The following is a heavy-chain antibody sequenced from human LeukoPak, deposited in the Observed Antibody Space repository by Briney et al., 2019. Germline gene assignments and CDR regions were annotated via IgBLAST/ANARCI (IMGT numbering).Heavy chain of an antibody. Sequence: SETLSLTCAVSGYSISSGYYWGWIRQPPGKGLEWIGSIYHSGSTNYNPSLKSRVTISVDTSKNQFSLKLSSVTAADTAVYYCARLEAYCGGDCYIFDYWGQGTLVTVSS. CDR1: GYSISSGYY. J-gene: IGHJ4*02. D-gene: IGHD2-21*02. V-gene: IGHV4-38-2*01. CDR2: IYHSGST. CDR3: ARLEAYCGGDCYIFDY.